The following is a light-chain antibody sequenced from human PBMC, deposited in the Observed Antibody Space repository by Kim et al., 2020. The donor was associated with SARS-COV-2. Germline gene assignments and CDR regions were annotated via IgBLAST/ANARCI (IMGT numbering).Light chain of an antibody. V-gene: IGLV4-69*01. J-gene: IGLJ2*01. CDR3: QTWDTGIRV. CDR1: SRHSDSA. CDR2: VNRDASH. Sequence: SAKLTCTLSSRHSDSAIAWHQQQPEKGPRYLMKVNRDASHTKGDGITGRFSGSKSGAERYLTISSLQSEDAADYYCQTWDTGIRVFGGGTQLTVL.